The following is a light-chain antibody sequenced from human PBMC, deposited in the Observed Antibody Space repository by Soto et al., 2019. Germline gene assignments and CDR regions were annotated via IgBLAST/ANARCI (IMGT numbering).Light chain of an antibody. V-gene: IGKV3-15*01. CDR2: GAF. CDR3: QQDNNWPLT. J-gene: IGKJ4*01. CDR1: QSVTSN. Sequence: EIVMTQSPVTLSVSPGERATLSCRASQSVTSNLGWYQHKPGQAPRLLIYGAFTRATGIPARFSGSGSGTEFTLTISSLQSVDFAVYYCQQDNNWPLTFGGGTKVEIK.